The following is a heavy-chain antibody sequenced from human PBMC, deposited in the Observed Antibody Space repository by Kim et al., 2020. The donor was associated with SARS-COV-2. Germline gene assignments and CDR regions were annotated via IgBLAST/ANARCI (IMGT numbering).Heavy chain of an antibody. J-gene: IGHJ6*02. CDR3: ARMCLKMGKESSSWYGAGDCYYYGMDS. V-gene: IGHV2-70*11. CDR1: GFSLSTSGMC. D-gene: IGHD6-13*01. CDR2: IDWDDDK. Sequence: SGPTLVNPTQTLTLTCTFSGFSLSTSGMCVSWIRQPPGKALEWLARIDWDDDKYYSTSLKTRLTISKDTSKNQVVLTMTNMDPVDTATYYCARMCLKMGKESSSWYGAGDCYYYGMDSWGQGTTVTVSS.